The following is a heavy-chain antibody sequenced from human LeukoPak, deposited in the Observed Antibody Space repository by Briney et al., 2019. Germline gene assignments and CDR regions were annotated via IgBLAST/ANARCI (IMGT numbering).Heavy chain of an antibody. CDR2: INSEGSST. CDR1: GFTFRSYW. CDR3: AKDGRRIRSLCDY. D-gene: IGHD1-1*01. Sequence: GGSLRLSCAASGFTFRSYWIHWVRQAPGKGLVWVSRINSEGSSTIYADSVKGRFTISRDNSKNTLYLQMNSLRAEDTAVYYCAKDGRRIRSLCDYWGQGTLVTVSS. J-gene: IGHJ4*02. V-gene: IGHV3-74*01.